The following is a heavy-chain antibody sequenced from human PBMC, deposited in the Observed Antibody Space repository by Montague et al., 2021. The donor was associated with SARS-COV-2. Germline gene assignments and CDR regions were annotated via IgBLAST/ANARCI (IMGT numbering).Heavy chain of an antibody. CDR2: LLTSGAT. CDR1: GDSITSKTHY. J-gene: IGHJ6*03. CDR3: ARDSPHFDFWRGHYGDKYYMDI. Sequence: TLSPTCTVSGDSITSKTHYWDWVRQPAGKGLEWIGRLLTSGATNFNPSLKSRLTISRDTSKNEFYLKLSSVTAADTAAYYCARDSPHFDFWRGHYGDKYYMDIWGKGTTVTVS. V-gene: IGHV4-61*02. D-gene: IGHD3-3*01.